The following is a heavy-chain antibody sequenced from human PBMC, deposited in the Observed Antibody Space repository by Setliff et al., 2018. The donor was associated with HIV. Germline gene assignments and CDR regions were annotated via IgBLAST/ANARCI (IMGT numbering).Heavy chain of an antibody. Sequence: SETLSLTCTVSGGSFSSYHWSWIRHPAGKGLEWIGHIFASGSTKYNPSLESRVTMSVDTSRTQFSLKLRSVTAADTAVFYCARCGYSYGFLGVTYYFYMDVWGKGTAVTVSS. CDR3: ARCGYSYGFLGVTYYFYMDV. V-gene: IGHV4-4*07. CDR2: IFASGST. J-gene: IGHJ6*03. D-gene: IGHD5-18*01. CDR1: GGSFSSYH.